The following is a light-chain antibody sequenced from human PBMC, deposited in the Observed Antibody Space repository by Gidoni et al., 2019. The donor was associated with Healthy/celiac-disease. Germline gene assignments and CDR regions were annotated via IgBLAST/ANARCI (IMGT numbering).Light chain of an antibody. V-gene: IGKV1-39*01. Sequence: DIQMTQSPSSLSASVGDRVTITCRASQSSSSYLNWYQQKPGKAPKLLIYAASSLQSGVPSRFSGSGSGTDFTLTISSLQPEDFATHYCQQSYSTPPTFGQGTKVEIK. CDR1: QSSSSY. J-gene: IGKJ1*01. CDR2: AAS. CDR3: QQSYSTPPT.